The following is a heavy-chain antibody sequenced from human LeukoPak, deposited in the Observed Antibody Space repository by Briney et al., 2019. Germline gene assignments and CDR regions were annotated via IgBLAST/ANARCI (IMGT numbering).Heavy chain of an antibody. D-gene: IGHD1-7*01. CDR3: GRDRRVGITGTKGYYYYYMGV. CDR2: MNPNSGNT. V-gene: IGHV1-8*01. J-gene: IGHJ6*03. CDR1: GYTFTSYD. Sequence: AAVKVSCKASGYTFTSYDINWVRQATGQGLEWMGWMNPNSGNTGNAQKFQGRVTMTRNTSISTAYMELSSLRSEDTAVYYCGRDRRVGITGTKGYYYYYMGVWGKGNTVTVSS.